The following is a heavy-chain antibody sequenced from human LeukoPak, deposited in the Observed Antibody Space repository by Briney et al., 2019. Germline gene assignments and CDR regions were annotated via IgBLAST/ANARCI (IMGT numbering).Heavy chain of an antibody. J-gene: IGHJ4*02. CDR3: ATLVIAVAGGFGDY. CDR1: GYTFTGYY. D-gene: IGHD6-19*01. CDR2: INPNSGGT. V-gene: IGHV1-2*02. Sequence: ASVKVSCKASGYTFTGYYMHWVRQAPGQGLEWMGWINPNSGGTNYAQKFQGRVTMTRDTSISTGYMQLSRLRSDDTAVYYCATLVIAVAGGFGDYWGQGTLVTVSS.